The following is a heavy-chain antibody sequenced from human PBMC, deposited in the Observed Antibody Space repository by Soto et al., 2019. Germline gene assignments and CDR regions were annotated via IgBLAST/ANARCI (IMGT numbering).Heavy chain of an antibody. Sequence: GASVKVSCKASGYTFTDYYIHWVRQAPGQGLEWMGTVNPSGGHTTYAQHLLGRVTMTRDTSTSTLYMELTSLTSDDTAIYYRARGGHVVVVTAALDYWGQGTLVTVSS. CDR3: ARGGHVVVVTAALDY. CDR1: GYTFTDYY. J-gene: IGHJ4*02. CDR2: VNPSGGHT. V-gene: IGHV1-46*01. D-gene: IGHD2-21*02.